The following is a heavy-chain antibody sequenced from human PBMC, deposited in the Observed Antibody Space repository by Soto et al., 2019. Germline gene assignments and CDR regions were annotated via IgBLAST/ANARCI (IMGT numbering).Heavy chain of an antibody. CDR2: IIPSYDRT. CDR1: GGTFSSYA. J-gene: IGHJ4*02. D-gene: IGHD4-17*01. V-gene: IGHV1-69*04. CDR3: ARDPSNDYGGDTFDY. Sequence: SVKVSCKASGGTFSSYASHWVRQAPGQGLEWLGKIIPSYDRTNYAQKFQGRVTVTADTYTTTANMELSSLRSDDTAVYYCARDPSNDYGGDTFDYWGQGTLVTVSS.